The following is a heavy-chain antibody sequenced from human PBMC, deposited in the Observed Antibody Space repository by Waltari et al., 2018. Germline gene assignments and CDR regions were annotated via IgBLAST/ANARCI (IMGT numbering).Heavy chain of an antibody. D-gene: IGHD6-6*01. V-gene: IGHV3-7*01. Sequence: EVQLVESGGGLVHPGGSLRLSCAASGFTFSSYWMSWVRQAPGKGLEWVANIKQDGSEKYYVDSVKGRFTISRDNAKNSLYLQMNSLRAEDTAVYYCARVSHSSSGGAYYYGMDVWGQGTTVTVSS. J-gene: IGHJ6*02. CDR2: IKQDGSEK. CDR1: GFTFSSYW. CDR3: ARVSHSSSGGAYYYGMDV.